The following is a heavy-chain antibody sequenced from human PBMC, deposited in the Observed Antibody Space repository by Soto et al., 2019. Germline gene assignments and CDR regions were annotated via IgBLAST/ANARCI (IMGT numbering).Heavy chain of an antibody. CDR1: GDSVSSNSAA. CDR2: TYYRSKWYN. Sequence: SQTFSLTCAISGDSVSSNSAAWNWIRQSPSRGLEWLGRTYYRSKWYNDYAVSVKSRITINPDTSKNQFSLQLNSVTPEDTAVYYCARVVLGQLVDSRRDYYYYGMDVWGQGTTVTVSS. D-gene: IGHD6-6*01. J-gene: IGHJ6*02. V-gene: IGHV6-1*01. CDR3: ARVVLGQLVDSRRDYYYYGMDV.